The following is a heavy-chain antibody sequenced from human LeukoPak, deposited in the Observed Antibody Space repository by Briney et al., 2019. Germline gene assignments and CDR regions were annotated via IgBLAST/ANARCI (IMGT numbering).Heavy chain of an antibody. D-gene: IGHD5-18*01. CDR3: ARGPAAMVGSDWYYYYMDV. CDR1: GYTFTSYA. V-gene: IGHV1-69*06. J-gene: IGHJ6*03. Sequence: GASVKVSCKASGYTFTSYAISWVRQAPGQGLEWMGGIIPIFGTANYAQKFQGRVTITADKSTSTAYMELSSLRSEDTAVYYCARGPAAMVGSDWYYYYMDVWGKGTTVTVSS. CDR2: IIPIFGTA.